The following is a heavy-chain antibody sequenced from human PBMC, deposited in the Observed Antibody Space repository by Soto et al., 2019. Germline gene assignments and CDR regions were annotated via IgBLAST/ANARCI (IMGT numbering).Heavy chain of an antibody. V-gene: IGHV3-NL1*01. Sequence: GGSLRLSCAASGFTFSSYGVHWVRQAPGKGLEWVSVIDSGGSTNYADSVKGRFTISRDTSKNTLYLQMSSLRAEDTAVYYCVKQPNYYDSSGLDYWGQGTLVTVSS. D-gene: IGHD3-22*01. CDR3: VKQPNYYDSSGLDY. CDR2: IDSGGST. J-gene: IGHJ4*02. CDR1: GFTFSSYG.